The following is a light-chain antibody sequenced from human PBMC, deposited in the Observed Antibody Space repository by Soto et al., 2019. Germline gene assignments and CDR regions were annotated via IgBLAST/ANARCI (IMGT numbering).Light chain of an antibody. V-gene: IGKV3-15*01. Sequence: EIVMTQSPATLSVSPGERATLSCRASQSVSDNLAWYQQKPGQAPRLLIYGASTRATGIPARFSGSGSGTELTLTISSLQSEDFAVYYCQQSNNWPYTFGQGTKVDIK. CDR1: QSVSDN. J-gene: IGKJ2*01. CDR2: GAS. CDR3: QQSNNWPYT.